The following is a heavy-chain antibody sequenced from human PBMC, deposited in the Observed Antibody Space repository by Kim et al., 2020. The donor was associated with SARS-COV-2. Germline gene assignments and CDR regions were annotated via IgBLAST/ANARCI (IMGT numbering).Heavy chain of an antibody. CDR2: IYYSGST. D-gene: IGHD3-3*01. Sequence: SETLSLTCTVSGGSISSYYWSWIRQPPGKGLEWIGYIYYSGSTNYNPSLKSRVTISVDTSKNQFSLKLSSVTAADTAVYYCARAAIFGTWDYWGQGTLVTVS. J-gene: IGHJ4*02. CDR3: ARAAIFGTWDY. CDR1: GGSISSYY. V-gene: IGHV4-59*01.